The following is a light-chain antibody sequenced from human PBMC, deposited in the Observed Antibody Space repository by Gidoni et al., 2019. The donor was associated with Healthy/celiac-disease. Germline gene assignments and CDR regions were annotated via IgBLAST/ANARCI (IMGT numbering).Light chain of an antibody. CDR2: WAS. CDR3: QQYYRTPPT. J-gene: IGKJ4*01. Sequence: DIVMTQSPASLAVSLGERATINRKSSQSVLYSSNNKNYLAWYQQKPGQPPKLLIYWASTRESGVPDRFRGSGSGTDFTLTISSLQAEDVSVYYFQQYYRTPPTFGGXTKVEIK. V-gene: IGKV4-1*01. CDR1: QSVLYSSNNKNY.